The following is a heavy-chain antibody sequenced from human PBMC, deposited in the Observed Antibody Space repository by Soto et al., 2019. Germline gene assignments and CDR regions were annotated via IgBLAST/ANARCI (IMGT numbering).Heavy chain of an antibody. V-gene: IGHV3-53*01. Sequence: HPGGSLRLSCAASGFTVSSNYMSWVRQAPGKGLEWVSVIYSGGSTYYADSVKGRFTISRDNSKNTLYLQMNSLRAEDTAVYYCAREPYGVYYYYGMAVWGQGTTVTVSS. CDR3: AREPYGVYYYYGMAV. CDR2: IYSGGST. CDR1: GFTVSSNY. J-gene: IGHJ6*02. D-gene: IGHD4-17*01.